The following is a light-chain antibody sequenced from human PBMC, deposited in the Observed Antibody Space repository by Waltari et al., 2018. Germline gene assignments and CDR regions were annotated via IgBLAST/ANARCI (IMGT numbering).Light chain of an antibody. V-gene: IGLV1-44*01. CDR2: SND. J-gene: IGLJ2*01. Sequence: QSVLTQPPSASGTPGQRVTISCSGSNSNIGSNTLNWYQQLPGTAPRLLIYSNDHRPPGVPDRVSGSKSGTSASLAISGLQSEDEADYYCAAWDDRLTGVVFGGGTKVTVL. CDR3: AAWDDRLTGVV. CDR1: NSNIGSNT.